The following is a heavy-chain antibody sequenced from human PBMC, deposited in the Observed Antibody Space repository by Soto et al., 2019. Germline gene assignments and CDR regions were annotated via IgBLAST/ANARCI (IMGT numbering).Heavy chain of an antibody. V-gene: IGHV1-46*01. J-gene: IGHJ1*01. CDR2: VNPSGGST. Sequence: ASVKVSCKASGYIFTAYSMHWVRQAPGQGLEWMGVVNPSGGSTNYAQKFQGRITMTRDTSTSTVYMDLSSLTSEDTAVYYCAREDNCSDGICYSEYFQRWGQGTLVTVSS. CDR3: AREDNCSDGICYSEYFQR. CDR1: GYIFTAYS. D-gene: IGHD2-15*01.